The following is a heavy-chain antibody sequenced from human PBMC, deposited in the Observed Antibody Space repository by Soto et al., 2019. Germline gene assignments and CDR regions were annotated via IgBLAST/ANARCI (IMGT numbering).Heavy chain of an antibody. CDR3: AREIAAAAGRGGMDV. CDR2: TYYRSKWYN. D-gene: IGHD6-25*01. V-gene: IGHV6-1*01. Sequence: SQTLSLTCAISVDSVSSNSAAWNWIMQSPSIGLEWLGRTYYRSKWYNDYAVSVKSRITINPDTSKNQFSLQLNSVTPEDTAVYYCAREIAAAAGRGGMDVWGQGTTVTVSS. CDR1: VDSVSSNSAA. J-gene: IGHJ6*02.